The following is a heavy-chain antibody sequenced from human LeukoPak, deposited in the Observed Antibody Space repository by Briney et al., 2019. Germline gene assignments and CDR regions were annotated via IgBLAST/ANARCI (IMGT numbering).Heavy chain of an antibody. CDR2: ISISGGTT. CDR3: AKVAPSLDTAMGTEYFDY. J-gene: IGHJ4*02. Sequence: PGGSLRLSCAASGFTFRNYAMSWVRQAPGKGLEWVSVISISGGTTYYADSVKGRCTISRDNSKNTLYLQMNSLRAEDTAVYYCAKVAPSLDTAMGTEYFDYWGQGTLVTVSS. CDR1: GFTFRNYA. V-gene: IGHV3-23*01. D-gene: IGHD5-18*01.